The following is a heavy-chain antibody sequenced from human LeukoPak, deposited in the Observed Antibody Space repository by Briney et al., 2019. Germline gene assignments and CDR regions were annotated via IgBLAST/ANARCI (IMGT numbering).Heavy chain of an antibody. V-gene: IGHV3-49*04. J-gene: IGHJ4*02. Sequence: GGSLRLSCTASGFTFGDYAMSWVRQAPGKGLEWVGFTRSKASGGTTEYAASVKGRFTISRDDSKSIAYLQMNSLKTEDTAVYYCTRGDGSGSSRGRGTLVTVSS. CDR2: TRSKASGGTT. CDR3: TRGDGSGSS. CDR1: GFTFGDYA. D-gene: IGHD3-10*01.